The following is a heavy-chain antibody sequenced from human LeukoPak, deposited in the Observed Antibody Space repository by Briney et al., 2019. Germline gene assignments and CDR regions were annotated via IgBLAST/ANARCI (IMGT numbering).Heavy chain of an antibody. D-gene: IGHD3-10*01. Sequence: PGGSLRLSCAAPGFTFSSYAMHWVRQAPGKGLEWVAVISYDGSNKYYADSVKGRFTISRDNSKNTLYLQMNSLRAEDTAVYYCARSGSGSFDYWGQGTLVTVSS. CDR2: ISYDGSNK. CDR1: GFTFSSYA. CDR3: ARSGSGSFDY. V-gene: IGHV3-30*04. J-gene: IGHJ4*02.